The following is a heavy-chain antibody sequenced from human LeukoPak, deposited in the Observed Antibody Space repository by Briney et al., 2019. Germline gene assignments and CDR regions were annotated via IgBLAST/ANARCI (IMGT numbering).Heavy chain of an antibody. CDR3: ARPLSYYYGSGSLNY. D-gene: IGHD3-10*01. V-gene: IGHV3-30*04. Sequence: GRSLRLSCAASGFTFDDYAMLWVRHAPGKGLEGVAVISYDGSNKYYADSVKGRFTISRDNSKNTLYLQMNSLRAEDTAVYYCARPLSYYYGSGSLNYWGQGTLVTVSS. CDR2: ISYDGSNK. CDR1: GFTFDDYA. J-gene: IGHJ4*02.